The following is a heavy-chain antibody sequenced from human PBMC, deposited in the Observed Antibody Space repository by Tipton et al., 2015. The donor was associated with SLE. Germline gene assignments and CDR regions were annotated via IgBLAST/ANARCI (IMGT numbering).Heavy chain of an antibody. CDR3: AKDLAVAGAGWYFDL. J-gene: IGHJ2*01. V-gene: IGHV3-23*01. D-gene: IGHD6-19*01. CDR1: GFTFSSYG. CDR2: ISGSGGST. Sequence: SLRLSCAASGFTFSSYGMSWVRQAPGKGLEWVSVISGSGGSTYYADSVKGRFTISRDNSKNTLYLQMNSLRAEDTAVYYCAKDLAVAGAGWYFDLWGRGTVVTVSS.